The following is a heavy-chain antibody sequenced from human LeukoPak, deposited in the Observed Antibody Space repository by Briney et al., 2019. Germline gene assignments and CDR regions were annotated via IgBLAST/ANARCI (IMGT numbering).Heavy chain of an antibody. CDR2: INSDGSTT. CDR3: AELGITMIGGV. D-gene: IGHD3-10*02. CDR1: GFTFTTFW. V-gene: IGHV3-74*01. J-gene: IGHJ6*04. Sequence: GGSLRLSCATSGFTFTTFWMHWVRQAPGKGLVWVARINSDGSTTSYADSVKGRFTISRDNAKNSLYLQMNSLRAEDTAVYYCAELGITMIGGVWGKGTTVTISS.